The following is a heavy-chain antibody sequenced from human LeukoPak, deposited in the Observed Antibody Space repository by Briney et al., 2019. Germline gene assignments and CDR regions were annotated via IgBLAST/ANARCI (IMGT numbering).Heavy chain of an antibody. CDR1: GYTFTNYD. J-gene: IGHJ3*02. CDR3: ARDYSSYDAFDI. D-gene: IGHD6-13*01. V-gene: IGHV1-18*01. CDR2: ISAYNGNT. Sequence: ALVKVSCKASGYTFTNYDINWVRQAPGQGLEWMGWISAYNGNTNYAQKLQGRVTMPTDTSTSTAYMELTSLRSDDTAVYYCARDYSSYDAFDIWGQGTMVTVSS.